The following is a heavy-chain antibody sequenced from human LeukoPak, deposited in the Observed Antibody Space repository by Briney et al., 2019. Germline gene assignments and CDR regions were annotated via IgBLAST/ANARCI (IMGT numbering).Heavy chain of an antibody. CDR1: GFTFSSYG. V-gene: IGHV3-30*02. Sequence: GRSLRLSCAASGFTFSSYGMHWVRQAPGKGLEWVAFIRYDGSDKYYADSVKGRFTISRDNSKNTLSLQMNSLRAEDTAVYYCAGIDFDYWGQGTLVTVSS. CDR3: AGIDFDY. J-gene: IGHJ4*02. CDR2: IRYDGSDK.